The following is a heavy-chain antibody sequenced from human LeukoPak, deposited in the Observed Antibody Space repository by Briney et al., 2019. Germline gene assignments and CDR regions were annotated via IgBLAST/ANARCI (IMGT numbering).Heavy chain of an antibody. J-gene: IGHJ4*02. CDR3: ARDQHVGVPRFLEWLSPSYYFDY. D-gene: IGHD3-3*01. V-gene: IGHV3-7*01. Sequence: GGSLRLSCAASGFTFSSYWMSWVRQAPGKGLEWVANIKQDGSEKYYVDSVKGRFTISRDNAKNSLYLQMNSLRAEDTAVYYCARDQHVGVPRFLEWLSPSYYFDYWGQGTLVTVSS. CDR2: IKQDGSEK. CDR1: GFTFSSYW.